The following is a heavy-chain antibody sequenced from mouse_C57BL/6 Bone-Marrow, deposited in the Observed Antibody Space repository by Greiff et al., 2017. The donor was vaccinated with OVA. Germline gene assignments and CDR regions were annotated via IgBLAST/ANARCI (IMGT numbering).Heavy chain of an antibody. Sequence: VQLKESGPGLAKPSQTLSLTCSVTGYSITSAYWNWIRKFPGNKLEYMGYISYSGNTYSTPSLKSRISITRDTSKNHYYLQVNSVTTEDTATYYCARCHYGSPYFDYWGQGTTLTVSA. CDR2: ISYSGNT. CDR1: GYSITSAY. D-gene: IGHD1-1*01. J-gene: IGHJ2*01. CDR3: ARCHYGSPYFDY. V-gene: IGHV3-8*01.